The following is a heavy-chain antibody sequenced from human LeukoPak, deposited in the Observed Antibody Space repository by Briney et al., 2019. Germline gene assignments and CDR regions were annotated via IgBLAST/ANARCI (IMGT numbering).Heavy chain of an antibody. CDR2: IKSKTDGGTT. J-gene: IGHJ4*02. Sequence: PGGSLRLSCAASGFTFSNAWMSWVRQAPGKGLEWVGRIKSKTDGGTTDYAAPVKGRFTISRDDSKNTLYLQMNSLKTEDTAVYYCTTPKIPYYYDSSGYYEYDYCGQGTLVTVSS. V-gene: IGHV3-15*01. CDR1: GFTFSNAW. CDR3: TTPKIPYYYDSSGYYEYDY. D-gene: IGHD3-22*01.